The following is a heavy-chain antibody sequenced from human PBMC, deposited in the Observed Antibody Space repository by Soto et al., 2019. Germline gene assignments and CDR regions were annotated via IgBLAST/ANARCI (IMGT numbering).Heavy chain of an antibody. V-gene: IGHV4-34*01. CDR2: INHGGST. Sequence: SETLSLTCAVYGGSFSGYCWSWIRQPPGKGLEWIGEINHGGSTNYNPSLKSRVTISVDTSKNQFSLKLSSVTAADTAVYYCARGPNDYVWGSYRYLTPAPFDYWGQGTLVTVSS. CDR3: ARGPNDYVWGSYRYLTPAPFDY. D-gene: IGHD3-16*02. CDR1: GGSFSGYC. J-gene: IGHJ4*02.